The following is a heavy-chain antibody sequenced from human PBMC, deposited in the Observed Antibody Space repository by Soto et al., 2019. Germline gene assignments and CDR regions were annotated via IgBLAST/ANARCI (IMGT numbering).Heavy chain of an antibody. D-gene: IGHD3-10*01. CDR2: IYYSGST. CDR1: GGSISSGDYY. J-gene: IGHJ4*02. CDR3: ASRKSSTYFDY. V-gene: IGHV4-30-4*01. Sequence: SETLSLTCTVSGGSISSGDYYWRWIRQPPGKGLEWIGYIYYSGSTYYNPSLKSRVTISVDTSKNQFSLKLSSVTAADTAVYYCASRKSSTYFDYWGQGTLVTVSS.